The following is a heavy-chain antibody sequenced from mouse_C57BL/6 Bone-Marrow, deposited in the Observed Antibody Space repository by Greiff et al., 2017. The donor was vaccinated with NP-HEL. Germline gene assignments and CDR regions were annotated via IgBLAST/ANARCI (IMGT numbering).Heavy chain of an antibody. CDR3: ARSEDDGYYVGSDY. V-gene: IGHV1-81*01. CDR1: GYTFTSYG. Sequence: VQGVESGAELARPGASVKLSCKASGYTFTSYGISWVKQRTGQGLEWIGEIYPRSGNTYYNEKFKGKATLTADKSSSTAYMELRSLTSEDSAVYFCARSEDDGYYVGSDYWGQGTTLTVSS. D-gene: IGHD2-3*01. CDR2: IYPRSGNT. J-gene: IGHJ2*01.